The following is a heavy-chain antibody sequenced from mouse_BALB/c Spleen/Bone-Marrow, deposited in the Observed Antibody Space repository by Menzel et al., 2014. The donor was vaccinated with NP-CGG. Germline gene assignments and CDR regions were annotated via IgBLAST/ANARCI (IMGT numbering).Heavy chain of an antibody. CDR2: INPNSDYT. CDR3: ARHLNSFLAH. Sequence: QVQLQQSGAELARPGAPVKMSCKASGHTFTSYTMHWVKQRPGQGLEWIGYINPNSDYTNYNQKFKDKATLTADKSSNTNHMQLSSLTSEASAVYYCARHLNSFLAHWNQSTTLTVSS. V-gene: IGHV1-4*01. J-gene: IGHJ2*01. D-gene: IGHD1-2*01. CDR1: GHTFTSYT.